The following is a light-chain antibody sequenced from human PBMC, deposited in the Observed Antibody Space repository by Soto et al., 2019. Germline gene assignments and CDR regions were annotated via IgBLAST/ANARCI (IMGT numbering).Light chain of an antibody. J-gene: IGLJ1*01. Sequence: QSALTQPPSASGSPGQSVTISCTGTSSDVGSYNYVSWYQQHPGKAPKLMIFEVNKRPSGVPDRFSGSKSGNTASLTVSGLQAEDEADYYCSSYAGRNNYVFGTGTKLTVL. CDR1: SSDVGSYNY. CDR2: EVN. V-gene: IGLV2-8*01. CDR3: SSYAGRNNYV.